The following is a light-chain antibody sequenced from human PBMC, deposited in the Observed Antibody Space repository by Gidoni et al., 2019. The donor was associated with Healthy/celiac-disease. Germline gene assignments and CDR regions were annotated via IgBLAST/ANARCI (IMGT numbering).Light chain of an antibody. J-gene: IGKJ4*01. Sequence: DIQMTQSSSSLSASVGDRATITCQASQDISNYLNWYQQKPGKAPKLLIYDASNLETGVPSRFSGSGSGTDFTFTISSLQPEDIATYYCQQYDNLPLTFGGGTKVEIK. CDR3: QQYDNLPLT. CDR1: QDISNY. V-gene: IGKV1-33*01. CDR2: DAS.